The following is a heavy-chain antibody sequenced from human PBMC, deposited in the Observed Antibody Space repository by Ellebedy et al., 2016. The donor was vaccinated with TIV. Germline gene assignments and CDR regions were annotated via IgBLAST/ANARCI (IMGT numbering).Heavy chain of an antibody. CDR1: GYRFTNYW. CDR3: ARRADYYDSSGYGPVDY. J-gene: IGHJ4*02. D-gene: IGHD3-22*01. V-gene: IGHV5-51*01. Sequence: GESLKISXKGSGYRFTNYWIGWVRQMPGKGLEWMGIIYPGDSDTRYSPSFQDQFTMSADKSISTAYLQWSSLEASDTAMYYCARRADYYDSSGYGPVDYWGQGTLVTVSS. CDR2: IYPGDSDT.